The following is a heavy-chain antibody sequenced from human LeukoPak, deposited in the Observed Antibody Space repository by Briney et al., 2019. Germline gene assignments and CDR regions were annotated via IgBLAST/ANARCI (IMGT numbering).Heavy chain of an antibody. CDR3: ARDQGRKTGTGD. J-gene: IGHJ4*02. CDR1: GYTFTSCG. Sequence: ASVTVSCKASGYTFTSCGVSWVRQAPGQGLEWMGWISAYNGNTNYAQKLQGRVTMTTDTSTSTAYMELRSLRSDDTAVYYCARDQGRKTGTGDWGQGTLVTVSS. CDR2: ISAYNGNT. V-gene: IGHV1-18*01. D-gene: IGHD1-1*01.